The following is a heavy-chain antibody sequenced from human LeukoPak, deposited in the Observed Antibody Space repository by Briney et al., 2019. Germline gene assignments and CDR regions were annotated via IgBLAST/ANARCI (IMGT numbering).Heavy chain of an antibody. CDR2: IYYSGST. V-gene: IGHV4-39*01. Sequence: PSETLSLTCTVSGGSISSSSYYWGWIRQPPGKGLEWIGSIYYSGSTYYNPSLKSRVTISVDTSKNQFSLKLSSVTAADTAVYYCARVYGSGSYYNGYYYYYMDVWGQGTLVTVSS. D-gene: IGHD3-10*01. CDR1: GGSISSSSYY. CDR3: ARVYGSGSYYNGYYYYYMDV. J-gene: IGHJ6*03.